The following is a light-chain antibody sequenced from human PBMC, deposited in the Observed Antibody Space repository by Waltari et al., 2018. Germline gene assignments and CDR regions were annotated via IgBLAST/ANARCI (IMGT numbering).Light chain of an antibody. CDR3: QAWDSSTRHVV. Sequence: SYELTQPPSVSVSPGQTARITCPGDKLGDKYACWYQQKPGQAPVLVIYQDSKRPSGIPERFSGSNSGNTATLTISGTQAMDEADYYCQAWDSSTRHVVFGGGTKLTVL. CDR2: QDS. CDR1: KLGDKY. V-gene: IGLV3-1*01. J-gene: IGLJ2*01.